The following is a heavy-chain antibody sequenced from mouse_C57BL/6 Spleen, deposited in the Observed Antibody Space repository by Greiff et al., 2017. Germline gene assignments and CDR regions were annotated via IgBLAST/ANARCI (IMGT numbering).Heavy chain of an antibody. CDR2: ISSCSSTI. J-gene: IGHJ4*01. CDR1: GFTFSDYG. CDR3: ARDTTVVAKAMDY. D-gene: IGHD1-1*01. V-gene: IGHV5-17*01. Sequence: EVKLVESGGGLVKPGGSLKLSCAASGFTFSDYGMHWVRQAPEKGLEWVAYISSCSSTIYYADTVKGRFTISRDNAKNTLFLQMTSLRSEDTAMYYCARDTTVVAKAMDYWGQGTSVTVSS.